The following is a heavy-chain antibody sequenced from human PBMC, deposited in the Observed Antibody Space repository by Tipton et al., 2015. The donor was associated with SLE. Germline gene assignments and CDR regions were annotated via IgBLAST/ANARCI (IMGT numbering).Heavy chain of an antibody. J-gene: IGHJ6*02. CDR1: GGSFSGYY. D-gene: IGHD3-10*01. CDR3: ARHRLTVLQKVNVPSDGLDV. CDR2: INHSGST. Sequence: TLSLTCAVYGGSFSGYYWSWIRQPPGKGLEWIGEINHSGSTNYNPSLKSRVTISVHTSKNQFSLKLSSVTAADTAVYYCARHRLTVLQKVNVPSDGLDVWGQGTTVSVSS. V-gene: IGHV4-34*01.